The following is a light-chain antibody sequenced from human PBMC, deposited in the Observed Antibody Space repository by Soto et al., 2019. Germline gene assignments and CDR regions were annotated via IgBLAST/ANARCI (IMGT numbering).Light chain of an antibody. J-gene: IGLJ1*01. Sequence: QSVLTQPASVSGSHGQSITISCTGTSSDVGGYNYVPGYQQHPGKAPKLMIYDVSNRPSGVSNRFSGSKSGNTASLTISGLQAEDEADYYCSSYTSSSTLLYVFGTGTKLTVL. CDR1: SSDVGGYNY. V-gene: IGLV2-14*01. CDR2: DVS. CDR3: SSYTSSSTLLYV.